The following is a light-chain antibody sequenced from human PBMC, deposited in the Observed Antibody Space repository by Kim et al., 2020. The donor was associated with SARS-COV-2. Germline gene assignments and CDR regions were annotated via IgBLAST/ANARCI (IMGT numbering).Light chain of an antibody. CDR3: QQLKSYPIT. CDR2: AAS. CDR1: QGISSY. Sequence: SVGDRVSIPCRASQGISSYLAWYQQKPGKAPKLLIYAASTLQSGVPSRFSGSGSGTEFTLTIRSLQPEDFATYYCQQLKSYPITFGQGTRLEIK. J-gene: IGKJ5*01. V-gene: IGKV1-9*01.